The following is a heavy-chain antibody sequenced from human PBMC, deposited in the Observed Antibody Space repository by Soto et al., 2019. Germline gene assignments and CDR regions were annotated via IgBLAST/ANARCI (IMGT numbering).Heavy chain of an antibody. J-gene: IGHJ4*02. CDR1: GGSISSYY. CDR3: ARDNGFWSGYHYFDY. CDR2: IYYSGST. D-gene: IGHD3-3*01. V-gene: IGHV4-59*01. Sequence: SETLSLTCTVSGGSISSYYWSWIRQPPGKGLEWIGYIYYSGSTNYNPSLKSRVTISVDTSKNQFSLKLSSVTAADTAVHYCARDNGFWSGYHYFDYWGQGTLVTVSS.